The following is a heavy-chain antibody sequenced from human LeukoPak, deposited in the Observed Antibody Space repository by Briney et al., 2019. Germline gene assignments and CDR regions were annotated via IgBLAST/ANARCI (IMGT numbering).Heavy chain of an antibody. J-gene: IGHJ4*02. CDR3: AAYYYGSGSYSLDY. Sequence: PGGSLRLSCAASGFTFSDYYMSWIRQAPGKGLEWVSYISSSGSTIYYADSVKGRFTIFRDNAKNSLYLQMNSLRAEDTAVYYCAAYYYGSGSYSLDYWGQGTLVTVSS. CDR1: GFTFSDYY. D-gene: IGHD3-10*01. CDR2: ISSSGSTI. V-gene: IGHV3-11*01.